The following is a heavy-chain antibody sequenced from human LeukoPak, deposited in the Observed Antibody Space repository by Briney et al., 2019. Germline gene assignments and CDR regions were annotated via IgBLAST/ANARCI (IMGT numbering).Heavy chain of an antibody. CDR1: EDSVSSNSAA. V-gene: IGHV6-1*01. J-gene: IGHJ6*02. D-gene: IGHD1-1*01. CDR3: ARDHNWNDSYYYYGMDV. Sequence: SQTLSLTCAISEDSVSSNSAAWNWIRQSPSRGLEWLGRTYYRSKWYNDYAVSVKSRITINPDTSKNQFSLQLNSVTPEDTAVYYCARDHNWNDSYYYYGMDVWGQGTTVTVSS. CDR2: TYYRSKWYN.